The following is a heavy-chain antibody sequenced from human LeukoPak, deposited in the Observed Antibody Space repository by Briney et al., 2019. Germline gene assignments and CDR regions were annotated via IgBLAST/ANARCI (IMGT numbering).Heavy chain of an antibody. CDR1: GGPISSSSYY. J-gene: IGHJ2*01. CDR2: IYYSGST. D-gene: IGHD2/OR15-2a*01. Sequence: SETLSLTCTVSGGPISSSSYYWGWIRQPPGKGLEWIGSIYYSGSTYYNPSLKSRVTISVDTSKNQFSLKLSSVTAADTAVYYCASYLGWPPYRYFDLWGRGTLVTVSS. CDR3: ASYLGWPPYRYFDL. V-gene: IGHV4-39*07.